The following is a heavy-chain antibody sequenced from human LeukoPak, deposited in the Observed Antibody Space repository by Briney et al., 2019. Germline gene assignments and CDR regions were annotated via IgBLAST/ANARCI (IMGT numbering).Heavy chain of an antibody. CDR2: INPNSGGT. CDR1: GHTFTGYN. Sequence: ASVKVSCKASGHTFTGYNMHWVRQAPGQGLEWMGWINPNSGGTNYAQKFQGRVTMTRDTSITTAYMELSSLTSDDTAVYYCATITRYHSDGYSSRGYNDYWGQGTLVTVSS. CDR3: ATITRYHSDGYSSRGYNDY. D-gene: IGHD5-24*01. V-gene: IGHV1-2*02. J-gene: IGHJ4*02.